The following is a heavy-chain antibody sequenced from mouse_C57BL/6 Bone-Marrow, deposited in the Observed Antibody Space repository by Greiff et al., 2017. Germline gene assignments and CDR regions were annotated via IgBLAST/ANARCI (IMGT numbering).Heavy chain of an antibody. CDR2: INPSSGYT. CDR1: GYTFTSYW. D-gene: IGHD1-1*01. CDR3: ARRLIYYYGSSSDWYFDV. Sequence: QVQLKESGAELAKPGASVKLSCKASGYTFTSYWMHWVKQRPGQGLEWIGYINPSSGYTKYNQKFKDKATLTADKSSSTAYMHLSSLTNEDAAVYYCARRLIYYYGSSSDWYFDVWGTGTTVTVSS. V-gene: IGHV1-7*01. J-gene: IGHJ1*03.